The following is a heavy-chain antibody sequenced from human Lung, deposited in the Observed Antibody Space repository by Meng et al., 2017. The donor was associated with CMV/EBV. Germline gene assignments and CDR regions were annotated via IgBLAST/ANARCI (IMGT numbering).Heavy chain of an antibody. Sequence: QVQRVGAGGVGVQPGGALGLSCAAYGFTFSSYGMHWVRQAPGKGPEWVAFIRNDESDKYYGDSVKGRFTISRDTSKNTVDLQMNSLRTEDTAVYYCAKDDPVFHYWGQGTLVTVSS. CDR1: GFTFSSYG. CDR3: AKDDPVFHY. V-gene: IGHV3-30*02. J-gene: IGHJ4*02. CDR2: IRNDESDK.